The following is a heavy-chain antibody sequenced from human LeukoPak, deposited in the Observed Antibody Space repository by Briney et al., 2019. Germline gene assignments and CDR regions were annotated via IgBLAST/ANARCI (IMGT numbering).Heavy chain of an antibody. CDR1: GGSFSGYY. J-gene: IGHJ3*02. Sequence: SETLSLTCAVYGGSFSGYYWSWIRQPPGKGLEWIGEINHSGSTNYNPSLKSRVTISVDTSKNQFSLKLSSVTAADTAVYYCARDDYDSSGSYAFDIWGQGTMVTVSS. CDR3: ARDDYDSSGSYAFDI. D-gene: IGHD3-22*01. CDR2: INHSGST. V-gene: IGHV4-34*09.